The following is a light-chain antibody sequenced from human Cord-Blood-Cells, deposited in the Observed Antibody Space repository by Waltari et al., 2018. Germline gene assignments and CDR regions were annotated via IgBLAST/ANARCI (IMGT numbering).Light chain of an antibody. CDR3: QSADSSGTYPV. CDR1: ESLSTT. Sequence: SYELSQPPSGPFSPGQTAGDTGPGHESLSTTVNSYQQKPGQAPVLVIYKDSERPSGIPERFSGSSSGTTVTLTISGVQAEDEADYYCQSADSSGTYPVFGGGTKLTVL. CDR2: KDS. J-gene: IGLJ3*02. V-gene: IGLV3-25*02.